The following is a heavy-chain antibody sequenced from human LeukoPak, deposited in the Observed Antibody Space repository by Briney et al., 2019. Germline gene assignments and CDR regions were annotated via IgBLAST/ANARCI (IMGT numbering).Heavy chain of an antibody. J-gene: IGHJ4*02. CDR3: AGGYSSSWGLFDY. CDR2: IYYSGST. CDR1: GGSISSYY. V-gene: IGHV4-59*01. Sequence: NPSETLSLTCTVSGGSISSYYWSWIRQPPGKGLEWIGYIYYSGSTNYNPPLKRRVTISVDTSKNQFSLKLSSVTAADTAVYYCAGGYSSSWGLFDYWGQGTLVTVSS. D-gene: IGHD6-13*01.